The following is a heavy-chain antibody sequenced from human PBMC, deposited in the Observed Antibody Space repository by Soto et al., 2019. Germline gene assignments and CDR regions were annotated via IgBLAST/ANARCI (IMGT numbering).Heavy chain of an antibody. J-gene: IGHJ6*02. Sequence: QVQLVQSGAEVKKPGASVKVSCKASGYTFTGYYMHWVRQAPGQGLEWMGWINPNSGGTNYAQKFQGRVTMTRDTSISTAYMELSRLRSDDTAVYYCARLPRRNSSSGTYYYYYGMDVWGQGTTVTVSS. V-gene: IGHV1-2*02. CDR1: GYTFTGYY. D-gene: IGHD6-13*01. CDR3: ARLPRRNSSSGTYYYYYGMDV. CDR2: INPNSGGT.